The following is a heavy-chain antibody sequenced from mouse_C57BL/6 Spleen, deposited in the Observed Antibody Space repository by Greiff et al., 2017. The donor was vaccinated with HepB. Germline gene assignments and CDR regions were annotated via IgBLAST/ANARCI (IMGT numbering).Heavy chain of an antibody. Sequence: VQLQQSGPELVKPGASVKISCKASGYTFTDYYMNWVKQSHGKSLEWIGDINPNNGGTSYNQKFKGKATLTVDKSSSTAYMELRSLTSEDSAVYYCARSQANWDLLYAMDYWGQGTSVTVSS. D-gene: IGHD4-1*01. CDR3: ARSQANWDLLYAMDY. J-gene: IGHJ4*01. CDR1: GYTFTDYY. CDR2: INPNNGGT. V-gene: IGHV1-26*01.